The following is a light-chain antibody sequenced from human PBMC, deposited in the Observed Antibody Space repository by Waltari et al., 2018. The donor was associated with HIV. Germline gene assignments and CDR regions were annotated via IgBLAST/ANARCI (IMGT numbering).Light chain of an antibody. V-gene: IGLV3-21*04. CDR3: HLWDSNTDHRL. J-gene: IGLJ2*01. CDR2: DDS. Sequence: SYVLTQPPSVSVAPGTTATIPCGGDNIGSKTVHWYQQKPGQAPVVVIHDDSDRPSGIPERFSGFTSENTATLTISRVEAGDEADYYCHLWDSNTDHRLFGGGTKLTVL. CDR1: NIGSKT.